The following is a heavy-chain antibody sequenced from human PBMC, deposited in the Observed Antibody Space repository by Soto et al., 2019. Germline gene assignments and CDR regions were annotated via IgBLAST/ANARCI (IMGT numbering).Heavy chain of an antibody. CDR2: MRSGAKNFAT. V-gene: IGHV3-73*01. Sequence: EVQLVESGGGLVRPGGSLKVSCTVSGFTFSGSSIHWVHHSSGRGLEWVGRMRSGAKNFATEYGASMKGRFIISRDDSKNTAYLEMNSLTADDTAVYYCQLRDNMDVWGKGTTV. CDR3: QLRDNMDV. J-gene: IGHJ6*04. CDR1: GFTFSGSS.